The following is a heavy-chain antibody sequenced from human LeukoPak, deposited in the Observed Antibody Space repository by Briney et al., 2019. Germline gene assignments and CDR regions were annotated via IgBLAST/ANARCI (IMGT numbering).Heavy chain of an antibody. Sequence: GSLRLSCAASGFTVSSNYMSWVRQAPGKGLEWVSVIYSGGSTYYADSVKGRFTISRDNSKNTLSLQMSSLRAEETAVYYCAKVDSSGWYGGVAFDIWGQGTVVIVSS. D-gene: IGHD6-19*01. CDR3: AKVDSSGWYGGVAFDI. J-gene: IGHJ3*02. V-gene: IGHV3-53*01. CDR2: IYSGGST. CDR1: GFTVSSNY.